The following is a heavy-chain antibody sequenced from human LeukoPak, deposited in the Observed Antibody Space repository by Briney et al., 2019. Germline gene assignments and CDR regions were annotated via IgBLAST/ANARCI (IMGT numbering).Heavy chain of an antibody. D-gene: IGHD7-27*01. J-gene: IGHJ4*02. CDR2: ISGSGGST. V-gene: IGHV3-23*01. CDR3: AKLTGDY. CDR1: GFTFSNYG. Sequence: GGSLRLSCAAPGFTFSNYGMNWVRQAPGKGLEWVSVISGSGGSTYYTDSVKGRFTISRDNSKNTLYLQMNSLRAEDTAVYFCAKLTGDYWGQGTLVTVSS.